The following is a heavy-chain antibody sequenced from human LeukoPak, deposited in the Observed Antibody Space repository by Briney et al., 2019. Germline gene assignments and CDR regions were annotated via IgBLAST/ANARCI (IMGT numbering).Heavy chain of an antibody. J-gene: IGHJ4*02. CDR1: GYSISSGYY. Sequence: SXTLSLTCAVSGYSISSGYYWGWIRPPPGKGREGIGIFYHIATSYYNPSLHPRVTISVDTSKNQFSLNLSSVTAADTAVYYCARHDDYYDSSGCFDYWGQGTLVTVSS. CDR3: ARHDDYYDSSGCFDY. CDR2: FYHIATS. V-gene: IGHV4-38-2*01. D-gene: IGHD3-22*01.